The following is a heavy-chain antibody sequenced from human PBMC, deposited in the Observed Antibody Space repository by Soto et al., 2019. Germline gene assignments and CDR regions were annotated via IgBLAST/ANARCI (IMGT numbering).Heavy chain of an antibody. CDR2: IIPIFGTA. V-gene: IGHV1-69*13. D-gene: IGHD3-9*01. CDR1: GGTFSSYA. CDR3: ARDSFGDKLENFDWFPRETMDV. J-gene: IGHJ6*02. Sequence: SVKVSCKASGGTFSSYAISWVRQAPGQGLEWMGGIIPIFGTANYAQKFQGRVTITADESTSTAYMELSSLRSEDTAVYYCARDSFGDKLENFDWFPRETMDVWGQGTTVTVSS.